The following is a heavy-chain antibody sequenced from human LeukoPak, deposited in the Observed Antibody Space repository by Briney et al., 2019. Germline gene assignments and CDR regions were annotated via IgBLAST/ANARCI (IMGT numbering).Heavy chain of an antibody. V-gene: IGHV4-34*01. CDR2: INHSGST. Sequence: SETLSLTCAVYGGSFSGYYWSWIRQPPGKGLEWIGEINHSGSTNYNPSLKSRVTISVDTSKNQFSLKLSSVTAADTAVHYCASWRAADYWGQGTLVTVSS. CDR3: ASWRAADY. D-gene: IGHD6-13*01. J-gene: IGHJ4*02. CDR1: GGSFSGYY.